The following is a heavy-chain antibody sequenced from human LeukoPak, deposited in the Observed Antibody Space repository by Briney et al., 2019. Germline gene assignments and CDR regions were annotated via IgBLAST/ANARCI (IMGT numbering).Heavy chain of an antibody. CDR2: VSWNGGVI. CDR1: GFTFGDYA. CDR3: AKVLVVSASSGAFDI. V-gene: IGHV3-9*03. Sequence: GGSLRLSCAASGFTFGDYAMHWVRQAPGKGLEWVSGVSWNGGVIGYGDSVKGRFTISRDNAKDSLYLEMNSLIAEDMALYFCAKVLVVSASSGAFDIWGQGTMVIVSS. J-gene: IGHJ3*02. D-gene: IGHD2-15*01.